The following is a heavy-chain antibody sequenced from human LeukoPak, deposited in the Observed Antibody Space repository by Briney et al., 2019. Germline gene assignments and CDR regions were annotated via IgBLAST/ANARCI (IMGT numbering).Heavy chain of an antibody. CDR1: GFTSISYW. V-gene: IGHV3-74*01. Sequence: GGSLRLSCAASGFTSISYWMPWVRQAPGKGLEWVSRVIRGGSFTNYADSVKGRFTISRDNAKNTLYLQMSSRRAEDTAVYFWVRDGDYFNFDYWGQGSLVTVSS. CDR2: VIRGGSFT. CDR3: VRDGDYFNFDY. J-gene: IGHJ4*02. D-gene: IGHD3-10*01.